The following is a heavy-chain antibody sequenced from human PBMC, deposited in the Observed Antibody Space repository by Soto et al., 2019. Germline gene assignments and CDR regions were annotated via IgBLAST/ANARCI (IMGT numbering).Heavy chain of an antibody. Sequence: GGSLRLSCAASGFTFRDYYMTWIRQAPGKGLEYISYISGTSSYIHYADSVKGRFTISRDNAKNSLSLQVNSLRVEDTAVYFCARGGLRFLQWLFDFWGQGTQVTVSS. CDR1: GFTFRDYY. CDR2: ISGTSSYI. J-gene: IGHJ4*02. D-gene: IGHD3-3*01. V-gene: IGHV3-11*06. CDR3: ARGGLRFLQWLFDF.